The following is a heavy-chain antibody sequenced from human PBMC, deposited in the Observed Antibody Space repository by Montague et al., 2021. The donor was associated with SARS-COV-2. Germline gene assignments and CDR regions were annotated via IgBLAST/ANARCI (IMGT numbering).Heavy chain of an antibody. CDR1: GFTFSSYG. CDR2: ISYDGSNK. CDR3: ARGRGSYRSDFDY. J-gene: IGHJ4*02. V-gene: IGHV3-30*03. Sequence: SLRLSCAASGFTFSSYGMHWVRQAPGKGLEWVAVISYDGSNKYYADSVKGRFTISRDNSKNTLYLQMNSLRAEDAAVYYCARGRGSYRSDFDYWGQGTLVTVSS. D-gene: IGHD3-16*02.